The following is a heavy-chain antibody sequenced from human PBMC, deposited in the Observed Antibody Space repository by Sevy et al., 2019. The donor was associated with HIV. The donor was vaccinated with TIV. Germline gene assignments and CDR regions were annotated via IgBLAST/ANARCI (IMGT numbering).Heavy chain of an antibody. J-gene: IGHJ4*02. Sequence: SETLSLTCTVSGVSISPYYWAWIRQPPGKGLECVGFSGSTNYNPSLKSRVTTLVDTSKNQFSLKLSSVTVADTAIYYCVRGGPNQHQLDYFDYWGQGALVTVSS. CDR1: GVSISPYY. CDR2: SGST. D-gene: IGHD6-13*01. CDR3: VRGGPNQHQLDYFDY. V-gene: IGHV4-59*01.